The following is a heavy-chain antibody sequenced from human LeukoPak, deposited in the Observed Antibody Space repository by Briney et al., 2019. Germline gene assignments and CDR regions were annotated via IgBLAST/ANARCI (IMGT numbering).Heavy chain of an antibody. CDR1: GFTFDDYG. D-gene: IGHD3-22*01. Sequence: GGSLRLSCAASGFTFDDYGMSWVRQAPGKGLEWVSGINWNGGSTGYTDSVKGRFTISRDNAKNSLYLQMNSLRAEDTALYYCARVNRAPGFSSGYYYGDYWGQGTLVTVSS. V-gene: IGHV3-20*04. CDR3: ARVNRAPGFSSGYYYGDY. J-gene: IGHJ4*02. CDR2: INWNGGST.